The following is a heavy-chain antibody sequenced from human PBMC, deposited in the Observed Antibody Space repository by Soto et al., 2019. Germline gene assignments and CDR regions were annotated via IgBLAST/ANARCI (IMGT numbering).Heavy chain of an antibody. D-gene: IGHD3-22*01. Sequence: SVKVSCKASGGTFSSYAISWVRQAPGQGLEWMGGIIPIFGTANYAQKFQGRVTITADESTSTAYMELSSLRSEDTAVYYCASDSPYYDSSGYDPPVFDYWGQGTLVTVSS. V-gene: IGHV1-69*13. CDR1: GGTFSSYA. J-gene: IGHJ4*02. CDR2: IIPIFGTA. CDR3: ASDSPYYDSSGYDPPVFDY.